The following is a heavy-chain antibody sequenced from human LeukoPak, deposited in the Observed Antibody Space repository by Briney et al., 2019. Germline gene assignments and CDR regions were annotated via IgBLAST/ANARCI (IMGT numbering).Heavy chain of an antibody. CDR1: GFSLSNYW. J-gene: IGHJ4*02. V-gene: IGHV3-7*01. CDR3: AEGGY. Sequence: GGSLRLSCAASGFSLSNYWMNWVRQAPGKGLEWVASIKPDGSEKYYVDSLRGRFTISRDDARNSLYLQMNSLRAEDTAVYYCAEGGYWGQGTLVTFSS. CDR2: IKPDGSEK.